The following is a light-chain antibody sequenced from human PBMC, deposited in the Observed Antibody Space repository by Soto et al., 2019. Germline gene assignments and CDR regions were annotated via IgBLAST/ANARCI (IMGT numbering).Light chain of an antibody. CDR2: WAA. V-gene: IGKV4-1*01. Sequence: DIVMTQSPDSLAVSLGERATINCTSSQSVLYSTNNKNYLAWYQQKPGQPPKLLIYWAATRESGVTDRFSGSGSETDFTLTISSLQAEDVAFYYCQQDYITPLTCGGGTNIEIK. J-gene: IGKJ4*01. CDR3: QQDYITPLT. CDR1: QSVLYSTNNKNY.